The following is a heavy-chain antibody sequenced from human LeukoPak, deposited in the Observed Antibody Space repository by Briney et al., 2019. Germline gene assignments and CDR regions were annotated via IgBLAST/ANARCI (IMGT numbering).Heavy chain of an antibody. D-gene: IGHD2-2*01. CDR2: IYTSGST. CDR1: GGSISSGSYY. Sequence: PSETLSLTCTVSGGSISSGSYYWSWIRQPAGKGLEWIGRIYTSGSTNYNPSLKSRVTISVDTSKNQFSLKLSSVTAADTAVYYCARDLSRGLDYWGQGTLVTVSS. CDR3: ARDLSRGLDY. J-gene: IGHJ4*02. V-gene: IGHV4-61*02.